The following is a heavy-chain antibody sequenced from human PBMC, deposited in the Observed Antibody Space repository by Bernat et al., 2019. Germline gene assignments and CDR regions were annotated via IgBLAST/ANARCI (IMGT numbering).Heavy chain of an antibody. CDR3: AKGDMREWQADFDY. J-gene: IGHJ4*02. Sequence: QVQLVESGGGVVQPGRSLRLSCAASGFTFSSYCMHWVRQAPGKGLEWVAVISYDGSNKYYADSVKGRFTISRDNSKNTLYLQINSRRAEDTAVYYCAKGDMREWQADFDYWGQGTLVTVSS. CDR1: GFTFSSYC. V-gene: IGHV3-30*18. CDR2: ISYDGSNK. D-gene: IGHD3-3*01.